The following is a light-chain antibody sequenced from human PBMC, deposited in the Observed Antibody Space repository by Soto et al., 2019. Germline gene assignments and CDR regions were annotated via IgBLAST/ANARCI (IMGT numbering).Light chain of an antibody. J-gene: IGKJ1*01. Sequence: EIVLTQSPGTLSLSPGERATLSCRASQSLNSNYLAWYQQKPGQAPRLLIYGASSRATGIPDRFSGSGSGTDFTLTISRLEPEDFAVFFCQHYDSSPPTFGQGTNVEIK. CDR2: GAS. CDR1: QSLNSNY. CDR3: QHYDSSPPT. V-gene: IGKV3-20*01.